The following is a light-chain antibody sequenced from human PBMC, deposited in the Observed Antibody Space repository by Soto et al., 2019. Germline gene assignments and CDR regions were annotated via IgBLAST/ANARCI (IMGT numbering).Light chain of an antibody. CDR2: DAS. V-gene: IGKV3-11*01. Sequence: EIVLTQSLATLSLSPGERATLSCRASQSVSSYLAWYQQKPGQAPRLLIYDASNRATGIPARFSGSGSGPDFTLTISSLEPEDFAFYYCQQRSNWPRTFGQGTKVEIK. J-gene: IGKJ1*01. CDR1: QSVSSY. CDR3: QQRSNWPRT.